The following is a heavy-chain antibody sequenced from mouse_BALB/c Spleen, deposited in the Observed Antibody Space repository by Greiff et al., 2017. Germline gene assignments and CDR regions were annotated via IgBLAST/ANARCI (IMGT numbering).Heavy chain of an antibody. V-gene: IGHV3-2*02. Sequence: DVQLQESGPGLVKPSQSLSLTCTVTGYSITSDYAWNWIRQFPGNKLEWMGYISYSGSTSYNPSLKSRISITRDTSKNQFFLQLNSVTTEDTATYYCARGKEVIYYFFDYWGQGTTLTVSS. CDR1: GYSITSDYA. CDR3: ARGKEVIYYFFDY. D-gene: IGHD2-1*01. CDR2: ISYSGST. J-gene: IGHJ2*01.